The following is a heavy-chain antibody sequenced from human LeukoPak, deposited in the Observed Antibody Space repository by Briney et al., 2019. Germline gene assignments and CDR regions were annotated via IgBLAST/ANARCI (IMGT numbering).Heavy chain of an antibody. CDR2: INHSGST. Sequence: PGGSLRLSCAVSGLTFSSYSMNWIRQPPGKGLEWIGEINHSGSTNYNPSLKSRVTISVDTSKNQFSLKLSSVTAADTAVYYCARTHPGYFDYWGQGTLVTVSS. J-gene: IGHJ4*02. CDR1: GLTFSSYS. V-gene: IGHV4-34*01. CDR3: ARTHPGYFDY.